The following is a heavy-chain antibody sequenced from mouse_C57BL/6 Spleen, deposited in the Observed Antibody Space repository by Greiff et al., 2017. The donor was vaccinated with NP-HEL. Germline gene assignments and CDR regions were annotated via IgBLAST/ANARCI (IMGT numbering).Heavy chain of an antibody. Sequence: VQLQQSGAELVRPGASVKLSCTASGFNITDDYMHWVKQRPEQGLEWIGWIDPENGDTEYASKFQGKATITADTSSNTAYLQLSSLTSEDTAVYYCTTALLRLAWFAYWGQGTLVTVSA. CDR3: TTALLRLAWFAY. V-gene: IGHV14-4*01. D-gene: IGHD1-2*01. CDR2: IDPENGDT. CDR1: GFNITDDY. J-gene: IGHJ3*01.